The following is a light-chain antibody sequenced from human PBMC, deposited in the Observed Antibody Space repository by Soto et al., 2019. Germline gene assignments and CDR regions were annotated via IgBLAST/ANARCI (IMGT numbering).Light chain of an antibody. CDR3: QQYGSSGT. V-gene: IGKV3-20*01. CDR1: QSVSNNY. J-gene: IGKJ1*01. CDR2: GAS. Sequence: EMVFSQSPRTLSLTTGERATLSCRASQSVSNNYLAWYQQKPGQAPRLLIYGASNRATGIPDRFSGSGSGTDFTLTISRLEPEDFAVYYCQQYGSSGTFGQGTKVAIK.